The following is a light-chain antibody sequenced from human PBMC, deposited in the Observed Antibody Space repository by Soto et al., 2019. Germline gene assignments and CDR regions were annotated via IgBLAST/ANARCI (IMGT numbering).Light chain of an antibody. J-gene: IGKJ3*01. Sequence: EIVITQSPATLSVSPGERVTLSCRASQSVGSNLAWFQQKPGQAPRLLIYGVSTRATGIPARFSGSESGTEFTLTISSLQSEDFAVYYCQQYNDWPFTFGPGTKVDIK. CDR3: QQYNDWPFT. V-gene: IGKV3-15*01. CDR2: GVS. CDR1: QSVGSN.